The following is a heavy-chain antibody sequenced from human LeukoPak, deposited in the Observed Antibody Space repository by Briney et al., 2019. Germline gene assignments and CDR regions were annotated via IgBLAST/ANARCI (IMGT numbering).Heavy chain of an antibody. D-gene: IGHD2-15*01. CDR3: AGFYYGYCSGGSCYPNYGMDV. J-gene: IGHJ6*02. CDR2: INPSRGGT. CDR1: GYTFTGYY. Sequence: ASVTVSCKASGYTFTGYYMHWVRQAPGQGLEWMGWINPSRGGTNYAQKFQGRVTMTRDTSISTAYMELSRLRSDDTAVYYCAGFYYGYCSGGSCYPNYGMDVWGQGTTVTVSS. V-gene: IGHV1-2*02.